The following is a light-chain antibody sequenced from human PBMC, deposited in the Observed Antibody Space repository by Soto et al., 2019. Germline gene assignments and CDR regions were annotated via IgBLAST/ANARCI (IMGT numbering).Light chain of an antibody. CDR1: QSISSSY. J-gene: IGKJ1*01. Sequence: EIVLTQSPGTLSLSPGERATLSCRASQSISSSYLAWYQQRPGQAPRLLMYGASSRANGIPDRFNGSGSGTDFILTIGRLEPEDFAVYYCQQYGSSPWTFGHGTKVDI. CDR3: QQYGSSPWT. V-gene: IGKV3-20*01. CDR2: GAS.